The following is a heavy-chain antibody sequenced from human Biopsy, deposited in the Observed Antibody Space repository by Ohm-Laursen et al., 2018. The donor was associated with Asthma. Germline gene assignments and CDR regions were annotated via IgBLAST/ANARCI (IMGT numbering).Heavy chain of an antibody. CDR3: VHTLVGLKAFDF. Sequence: PTQTLTLTCTFSGFSLSTSGGGVGWIRQPPGKALEWLGNIYWDDDKRYSPSLQGRLTITRDTPKDQVVLTMTNMGPVDTGTYYCVHTLVGLKAFDFWGQGTLVSVSA. CDR2: IYWDDDK. J-gene: IGHJ4*02. D-gene: IGHD1-26*01. CDR1: GFSLSTSGGG. V-gene: IGHV2-5*02.